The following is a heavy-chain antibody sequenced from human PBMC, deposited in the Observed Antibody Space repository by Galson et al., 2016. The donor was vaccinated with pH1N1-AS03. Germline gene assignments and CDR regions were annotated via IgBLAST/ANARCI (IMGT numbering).Heavy chain of an antibody. D-gene: IGHD2-21*02. CDR1: GFTFSDYH. V-gene: IGHV3-11*01. CDR2: ISVASTAI. CDR3: ARGPRRVVGTLLKYVGMDV. Sequence: SLRLSCAASGFTFSDYHMSWISQAPGKGLEWLSYISVASTAIYYADSVKGRFTISRDNARNSLYLQMNRLRAEETAVYYCARGPRRVVGTLLKYVGMDVWGQGTTVTVSS. J-gene: IGHJ6*02.